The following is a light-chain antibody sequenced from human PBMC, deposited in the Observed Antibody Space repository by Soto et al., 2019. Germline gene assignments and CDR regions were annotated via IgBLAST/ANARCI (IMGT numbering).Light chain of an antibody. Sequence: QSVLTQPASVSGSPGQSITISCTGTSSDVGGYNYVSWYQQHPGKAPKLMIYDVSNRPSGVSNRFSGSKSGNTASLTISGLQAEDEADYYCSSYTSSSTSHVFGTGTKVTVL. V-gene: IGLV2-14*01. CDR1: SSDVGGYNY. CDR2: DVS. CDR3: SSYTSSSTSHV. J-gene: IGLJ1*01.